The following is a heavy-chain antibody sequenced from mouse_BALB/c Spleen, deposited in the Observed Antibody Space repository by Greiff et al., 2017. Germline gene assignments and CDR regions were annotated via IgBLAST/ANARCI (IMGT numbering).Heavy chain of an antibody. Sequence: VQLQQSGPELVKPGASVRISCKASGYTFTSYYIHWVKQRPGQGLEWIGWIYPGNVNTKYNEKFKGKATLTADKTSSTAYMQLSSLTSEDSAVYFSTLMDNGSWFAYWGQGTLVTVSA. CDR1: GYTFTSYY. J-gene: IGHJ3*01. CDR2: IYPGNVNT. V-gene: IGHV1S56*01. D-gene: IGHD5-5*01. CDR3: TLMDNGSWFAY.